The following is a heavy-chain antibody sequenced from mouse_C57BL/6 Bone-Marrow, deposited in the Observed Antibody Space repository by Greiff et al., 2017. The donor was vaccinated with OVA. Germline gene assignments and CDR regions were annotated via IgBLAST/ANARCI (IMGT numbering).Heavy chain of an antibody. V-gene: IGHV1-55*01. J-gene: IGHJ2*01. CDR1: GYTFTSYW. Sequence: VQLQQPGAELVKPGASVKMSCKASGYTFTSYWITWVKQRPGQGLEWIGDIYPGSGSTNYNEKFKSKATLTVDTSSSTAYMQLSSLTSEDSAVYYCARPPMVTTTGYYFDYWGQGTTLTVSS. D-gene: IGHD2-9*01. CDR2: IYPGSGST. CDR3: ARPPMVTTTGYYFDY.